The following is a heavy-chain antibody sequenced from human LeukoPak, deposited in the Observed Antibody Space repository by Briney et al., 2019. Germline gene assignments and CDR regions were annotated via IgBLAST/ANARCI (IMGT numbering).Heavy chain of an antibody. CDR3: ATGYCSSTSCYGDWFDP. D-gene: IGHD2-2*01. V-gene: IGHV1-2*02. J-gene: IGHJ5*02. CDR2: INPNSGGT. CDR1: GYTFTGYY. Sequence: GASVKVSCKASGYTFTGYYMHWVRQAPGRGLEWMGWINPNSGGTNYAQKFQGRVTMTRDTSISTAYMELSRLRSDDTAVYYCATGYCSSTSCYGDWFDPWGQGTLVTVSS.